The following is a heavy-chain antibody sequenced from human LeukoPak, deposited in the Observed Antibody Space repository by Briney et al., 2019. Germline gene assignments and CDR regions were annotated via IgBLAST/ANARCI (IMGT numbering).Heavy chain of an antibody. J-gene: IGHJ3*02. Sequence: KPGGSLRLSCAASGFTFSDYYMSWIRQAPEKGLEWVSYISSSSSYTNYADSVKGRFTISRDNAKNSLYLQMNSLRAEDTAVYYCARVRKYSSGWYDAFDIWGQGTMVTVSS. CDR1: GFTFSDYY. CDR3: ARVRKYSSGWYDAFDI. CDR2: ISSSSSYT. D-gene: IGHD6-19*01. V-gene: IGHV3-11*05.